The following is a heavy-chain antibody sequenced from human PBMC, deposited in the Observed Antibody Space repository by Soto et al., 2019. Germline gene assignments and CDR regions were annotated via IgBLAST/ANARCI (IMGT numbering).Heavy chain of an antibody. CDR1: GLTFSNYG. V-gene: IGHV3-30*18. J-gene: IGHJ4*02. Sequence: QVQLVESGGGVVQPGRSLRLSCAASGLTFSNYGMHWVRQAPGKGLEWVAVISYDGSNKYYADSVKGRFTISRDNSKNTLYLQMNRLRAEDTAVYYCAKAPNFDWLSHFDYWGQGNLVTVSS. CDR2: ISYDGSNK. CDR3: AKAPNFDWLSHFDY. D-gene: IGHD3-9*01.